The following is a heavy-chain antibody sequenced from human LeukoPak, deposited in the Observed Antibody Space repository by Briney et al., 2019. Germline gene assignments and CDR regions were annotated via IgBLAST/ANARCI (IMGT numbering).Heavy chain of an antibody. CDR1: GFTFSSYG. V-gene: IGHV3-23*01. CDR2: ISGSGGST. J-gene: IGHJ6*03. Sequence: PGGSLRLSCAASGFTFSSYGMSWVRQAPGKGLEWVSAISGSGGSTYYADSVKGRFTISRDNSKNTLYLQMNSLRAEDTAVYYCPKTNADSSSCYYYYYYYMDAGAKGPRSPSP. D-gene: IGHD6-13*01. CDR3: PKTNADSSSCYYYYYYYMDA.